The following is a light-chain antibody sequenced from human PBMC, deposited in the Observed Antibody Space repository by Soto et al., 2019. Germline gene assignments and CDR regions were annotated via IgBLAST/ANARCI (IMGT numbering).Light chain of an antibody. CDR3: SSYTSSSIPDV. Sequence: QSVLTQPASVSGSPGQSITISCTGTSSDVGGYNYVSWYQQHPGKAPKLMIYDVSNRPSGVSNRFSGSKSGNTASLTISGLQAEDEADYYCSSYTSSSIPDVFGTGTQLTVL. J-gene: IGLJ1*01. CDR1: SSDVGGYNY. CDR2: DVS. V-gene: IGLV2-14*01.